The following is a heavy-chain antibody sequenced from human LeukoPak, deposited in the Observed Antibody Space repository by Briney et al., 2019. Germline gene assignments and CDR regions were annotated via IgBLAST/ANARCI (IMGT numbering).Heavy chain of an antibody. CDR3: ARVRGGYCSSTSCYLSLRNAFDI. Sequence: GGSLRLSCAASGFTFSSYSMNWVRQAPGKGLEWVSSISSSSSYIYYADSVKGRFTISRDNAKNSLYLQMNSLRAEDTAVYYCARVRGGYCSSTSCYLSLRNAFDIWGQGTMVTVSS. CDR2: ISSSSSYI. D-gene: IGHD2-2*01. CDR1: GFTFSSYS. J-gene: IGHJ3*02. V-gene: IGHV3-21*01.